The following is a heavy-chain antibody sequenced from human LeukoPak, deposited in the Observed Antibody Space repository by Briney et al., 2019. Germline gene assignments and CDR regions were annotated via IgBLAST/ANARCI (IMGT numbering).Heavy chain of an antibody. J-gene: IGHJ4*02. D-gene: IGHD4-17*01. V-gene: IGHV3-30*18. CDR1: GFTFSSYG. CDR3: AKLNGDLDY. CDR2: ISYDGSNK. Sequence: PGGSLRLSCAASGFTFSSYGMHWVRQAPGKGLEWVAAISYDGSNKYYADSVEGRFTISRDNSKNTLYLQMNSLRAEDTAVYYCAKLNGDLDYWGQGTLVTVSS.